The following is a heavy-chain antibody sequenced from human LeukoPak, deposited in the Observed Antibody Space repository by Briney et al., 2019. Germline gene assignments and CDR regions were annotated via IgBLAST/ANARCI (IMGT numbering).Heavy chain of an antibody. Sequence: PGGSLRLSCAASGFTFSNHWMHWVRQTPEKGLVWVSNISPDGSRTDYADSGKGRFTISRDNAENTLYLQMNSLRAEDTAVYYCVRVIVFLSDGPHPDYWGQGTLAIV. CDR1: GFTFSNHW. CDR2: ISPDGSRT. D-gene: IGHD2-15*01. J-gene: IGHJ4*02. V-gene: IGHV3-74*01. CDR3: VRVIVFLSDGPHPDY.